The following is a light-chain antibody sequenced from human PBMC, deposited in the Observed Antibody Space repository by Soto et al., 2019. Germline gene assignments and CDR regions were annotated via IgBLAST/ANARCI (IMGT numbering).Light chain of an antibody. J-gene: IGKJ3*01. CDR3: QQYSNWPGRT. CDR2: GAS. CDR1: QSVSTN. Sequence: EIVMTQSPATLSVSPGERATLSCRASQSVSTNLAWYQQKPGQAPRLLIYGASTRATGIPARFSGSGSGTEFSLTISSLQSEDFAVYYCQQYSNWPGRTLGPGTKVDIK. V-gene: IGKV3-15*01.